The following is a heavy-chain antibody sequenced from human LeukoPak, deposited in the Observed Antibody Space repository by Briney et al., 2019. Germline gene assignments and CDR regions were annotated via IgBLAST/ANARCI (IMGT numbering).Heavy chain of an antibody. CDR1: GGSISSSSYY. CDR3: ARAREGPAAPIDY. V-gene: IGHV4-39*07. D-gene: IGHD2-2*01. J-gene: IGHJ4*02. Sequence: SETLSLTCTVSGGSISSSSYYWRWIRQPPGRELEWIGSIYYSGSTYYNPSLKSRVTISVDTSKNQFSLKLSSVTAADTAVYYCARAREGPAAPIDYWGQGTLVTVSS. CDR2: IYYSGST.